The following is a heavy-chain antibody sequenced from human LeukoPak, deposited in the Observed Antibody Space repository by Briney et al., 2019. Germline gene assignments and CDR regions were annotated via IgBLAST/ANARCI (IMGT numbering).Heavy chain of an antibody. J-gene: IGHJ4*02. CDR3: AKPYDSSGYYYDY. Sequence: GGSLRLSCAASGFTFSSYSMNWVRQAPGKGLEWVSYISSSSLTIYYADSVKGRFTISRDNAKNSLYLQMNSLRAEDTAVYYCAKPYDSSGYYYDYWGQGTLVTVSS. D-gene: IGHD3-22*01. CDR2: ISSSSLTI. CDR1: GFTFSSYS. V-gene: IGHV3-48*04.